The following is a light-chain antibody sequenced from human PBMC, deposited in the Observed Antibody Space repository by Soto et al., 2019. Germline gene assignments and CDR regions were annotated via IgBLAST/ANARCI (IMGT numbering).Light chain of an antibody. Sequence: EVVFKKSPGTLSLSPGGRATLSCRASQSVSTFLAWYQLKPGQAPRLLIYGASSRATGIPDRFSGSGSGTDFTLTISRLEPEDFAVYYCQQYGSSPLVSFGHGTRLEIK. CDR3: QQYGSSPLVS. J-gene: IGKJ5*01. CDR2: GAS. CDR1: QSVSTF. V-gene: IGKV3-20*01.